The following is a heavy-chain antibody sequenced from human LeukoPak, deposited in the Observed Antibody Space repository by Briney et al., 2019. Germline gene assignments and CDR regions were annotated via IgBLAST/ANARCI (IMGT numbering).Heavy chain of an antibody. Sequence: GGTLRLSCAASGFTLSSYWMSWVRQAPGKGLEWVANIKQDGSAKDYVDSVKGRFTISRENAKNSLYLQMNSLRVDDTAIYYCARVYQSTSGRAIDYWGQGTLVTVSS. CDR3: ARVYQSTSGRAIDY. CDR2: IKQDGSAK. CDR1: GFTLSSYW. J-gene: IGHJ4*02. V-gene: IGHV3-7*01. D-gene: IGHD2-2*01.